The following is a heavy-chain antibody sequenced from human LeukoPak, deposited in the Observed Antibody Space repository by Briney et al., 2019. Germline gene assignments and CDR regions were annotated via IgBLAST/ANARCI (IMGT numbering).Heavy chain of an antibody. CDR3: ARDLTYYCDSSGYYYYYYYYMDV. CDR1: GFTFSSYS. CDR2: ISSSSTI. J-gene: IGHJ6*03. V-gene: IGHV3-48*04. Sequence: GGSLRLSCVASGFTFSSYSMNWVRRAPGKGLEWVSYISSSSTIHYADSVKGRFTISRDNAKNSLYLQMNSLRAEDTAVYYCARDLTYYCDSSGYYYYYYYYMDVWGKGTTVTVSS. D-gene: IGHD3-22*01.